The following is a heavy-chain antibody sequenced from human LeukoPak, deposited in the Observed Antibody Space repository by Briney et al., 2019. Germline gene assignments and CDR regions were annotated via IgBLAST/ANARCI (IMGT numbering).Heavy chain of an antibody. Sequence: PSETLSLTCAVYGGSFSGYYWIWIRQPPGKGLEWIGEINHSGSINYNSSLKSRVTISVDTSKNQFSLSLTSVTAADTAVYYCASGNSHPRDWGQGTLVTVSS. V-gene: IGHV4-34*01. CDR3: ASGNSHPRD. J-gene: IGHJ4*02. CDR2: INHSGSI. CDR1: GGSFSGYY. D-gene: IGHD5-18*01.